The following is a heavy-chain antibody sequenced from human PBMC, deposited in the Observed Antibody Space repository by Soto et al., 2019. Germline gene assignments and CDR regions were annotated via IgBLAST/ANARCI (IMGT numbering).Heavy chain of an antibody. J-gene: IGHJ4*01. D-gene: IGHD6-19*01. CDR2: IYYSGST. CDR3: ARPFVPYSSGLYYFDS. Sequence: SETLSLTCTVSGGSVSSDNYYWSWIRQPPGKRLEWIGYIYYSGSTNYIPSLKSRVTISVDTSKNQFSLKLSSVTAADTSVYYCARPFVPYSSGLYYFDSWGHGTLVTVS. V-gene: IGHV4-61*01. CDR1: GGSVSSDNYY.